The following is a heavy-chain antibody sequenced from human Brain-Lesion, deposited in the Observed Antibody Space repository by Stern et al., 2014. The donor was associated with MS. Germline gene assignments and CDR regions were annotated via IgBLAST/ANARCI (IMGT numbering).Heavy chain of an antibody. D-gene: IGHD2-21*01. V-gene: IGHV3-30*18. CDR1: GFTFRTFG. J-gene: IGHJ4*02. CDR3: AKDRQLWTCFFDY. CDR2: ISYDGGDT. Sequence: VQLVQSGGGVVYPGRPLRLSCAASGFTFRTFGMHWVRQAPGKGLEWVAFISYDGGDTYCADSVKGRFTISRDNSKNTLYLQMNSLRVEDTAVYHCAKDRQLWTCFFDYWGQGSLVTVSS.